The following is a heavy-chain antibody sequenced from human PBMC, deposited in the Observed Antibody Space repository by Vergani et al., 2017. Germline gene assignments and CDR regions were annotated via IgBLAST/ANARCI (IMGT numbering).Heavy chain of an antibody. D-gene: IGHD6-19*01. CDR1: GYSISSGYY. CDR3: ARLRYSSGWYFDY. CDR2: IYHSGST. Sequence: QVQLQESGPGLVKPSETLSLTCAVSGYSISSGYYWGWIRQPPGTGLEWIGSIYHSGSTYYNPSLKSRVTISVDTSKNQFSLKLSSVTAADTAVYYCARLRYSSGWYFDYWGQGTLVTVSS. J-gene: IGHJ4*02. V-gene: IGHV4-38-2*01.